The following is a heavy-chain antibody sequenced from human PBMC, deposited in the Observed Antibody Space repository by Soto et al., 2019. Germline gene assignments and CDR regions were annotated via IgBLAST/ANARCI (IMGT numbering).Heavy chain of an antibody. CDR3: ARVRYCSGGSCHSNPLDY. CDR1: GCTFTNYG. V-gene: IGHV1-18*01. D-gene: IGHD2-15*01. J-gene: IGHJ4*02. CDR2: ISGYNGNT. Sequence: QVQLVQSGTEVKKPGASVTVSCKTYGCTFTNYGISWVRQAPGQGPEWMGWISGYNGNTDYAQNLQGRVTMTTDTSTSTAYMELRSLRSDDTAVYYCARVRYCSGGSCHSNPLDYWVQGTLVTVSS.